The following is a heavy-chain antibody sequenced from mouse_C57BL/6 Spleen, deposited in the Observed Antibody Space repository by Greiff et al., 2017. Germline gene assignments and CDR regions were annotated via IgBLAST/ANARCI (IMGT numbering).Heavy chain of an antibody. J-gene: IGHJ1*03. CDR3: AIPALITTVVARYFDV. CDR1: GYTFTSYW. V-gene: IGHV1-74*01. D-gene: IGHD1-1*01. CDR2: IHPSDSDT. Sequence: VKLQQPVAELVKPGASVKVSCKASGYTFTSYWMHWVKQRPGQGLEWIGRIHPSDSDTNYNQKFKGKATLTVDKSSSTAYMQLSSLTSEDSAVYFCAIPALITTVVARYFDVWGTGTTVTVSA.